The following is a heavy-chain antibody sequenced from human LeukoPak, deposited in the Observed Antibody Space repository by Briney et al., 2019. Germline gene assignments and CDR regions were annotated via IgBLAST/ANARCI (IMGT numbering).Heavy chain of an antibody. V-gene: IGHV3-53*01. D-gene: IGHD6-13*01. J-gene: IGHJ6*03. CDR2: IYSGGST. CDR1: GFTVSSNY. Sequence: GGSLRLSCAASGFTVSSNYMSWVRQAPGKGLEWVSVIYSGGSTYYADSVKGRFTIPRDNSKNTLYLQMNSLRAEDTAVYYCARGGVFRYYYMDVWGKGTTVTVSS. CDR3: ARGGVFRYYYMDV.